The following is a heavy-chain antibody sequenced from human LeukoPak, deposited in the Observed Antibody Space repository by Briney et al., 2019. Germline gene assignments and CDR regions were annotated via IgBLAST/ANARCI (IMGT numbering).Heavy chain of an antibody. J-gene: IGHJ4*02. CDR3: AREYGGYVNYFDY. D-gene: IGHD5-12*01. Sequence: GGSLRLSCAASGFTFSSYAMHWVRQSPGKGLEWVAVISYDGSNKYYADSVKGRFTISRDNSKNTLYLQMNSLRAEDTAVYYCAREYGGYVNYFDYWGQGTLVTVSS. CDR1: GFTFSSYA. CDR2: ISYDGSNK. V-gene: IGHV3-30-3*01.